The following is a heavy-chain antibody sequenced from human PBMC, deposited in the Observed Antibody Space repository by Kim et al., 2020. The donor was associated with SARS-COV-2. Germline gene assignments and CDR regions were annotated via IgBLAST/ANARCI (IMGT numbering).Heavy chain of an antibody. CDR1: GFTFSSYG. D-gene: IGHD3-10*01. V-gene: IGHV3-30*18. J-gene: IGHJ6*02. Sequence: GGSLRLSCAASGFTFSSYGMHWVRQAPGKGLEWVAVISYDGSNKYYADSVKGRFTISRDNSKNTLYLQMNSLRAEDTAVYYCAKSGVSYYYYGMDVWGQG. CDR3: AKSGVSYYYYGMDV. CDR2: ISYDGSNK.